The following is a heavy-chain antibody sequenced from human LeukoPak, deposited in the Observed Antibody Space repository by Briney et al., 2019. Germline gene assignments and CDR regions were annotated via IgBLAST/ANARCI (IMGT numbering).Heavy chain of an antibody. J-gene: IGHJ4*02. Sequence: GGSLRLSCAASGFTFDDYGMSWVRQAPGKGLEWVSGINWNGGSTGYADSVKGRFTISRDNAKNTLYLQMSSLRVEDTAVYYCAKKLKYGGTYLVDYWGQGTLVTVSS. D-gene: IGHD1-26*01. CDR3: AKKLKYGGTYLVDY. CDR2: INWNGGST. V-gene: IGHV3-20*04. CDR1: GFTFDDYG.